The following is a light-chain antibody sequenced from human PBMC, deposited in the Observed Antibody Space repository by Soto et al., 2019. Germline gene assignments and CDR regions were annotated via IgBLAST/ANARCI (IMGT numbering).Light chain of an antibody. CDR2: GAS. CDR1: QSVSSN. V-gene: IGKV3-15*01. J-gene: IGKJ4*02. Sequence: EIVMTQSPATLSVSPGERATLSCRASQSVSSNLAWYQQKPAQAPRLLIYGASTRATGIPARLSGSSSGTEFTLTISSLQYEDFAVYYCQQYNNGPPLTFGGGTKVEIK. CDR3: QQYNNGPPLT.